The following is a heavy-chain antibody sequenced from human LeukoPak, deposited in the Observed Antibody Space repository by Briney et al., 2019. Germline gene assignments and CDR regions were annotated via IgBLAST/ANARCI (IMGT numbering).Heavy chain of an antibody. Sequence: PSETLSLTCGVSGDSISSSNWWTWVRQPPGKGLEWIGEIYHSGSTNYNPSLKSRVTISVDKSKNQFSLILRSVTAADTAVYYCARALERYYYDSSGYYAHFDYWGQGTLVTVSS. J-gene: IGHJ4*02. CDR3: ARALERYYYDSSGYYAHFDY. CDR2: IYHSGST. CDR1: GDSISSSNW. V-gene: IGHV4-4*02. D-gene: IGHD3-22*01.